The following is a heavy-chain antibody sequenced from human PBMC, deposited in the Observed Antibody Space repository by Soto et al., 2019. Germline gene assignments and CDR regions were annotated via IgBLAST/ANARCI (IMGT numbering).Heavy chain of an antibody. CDR1: GFTFSSYG. CDR2: ISYDGSNK. J-gene: IGHJ5*02. CDR3: AKELKGIAAPEFDP. Sequence: PGGSLRLSCAASGFTFSSYGMHWVRQAPGKGLEWVAVISYDGSNKYYADSVKGRFTISRDNSKNTLYLQMNSLRAEDTAVYYCAKELKGIAAPEFDPWGQGTLVTVSS. D-gene: IGHD6-13*01. V-gene: IGHV3-30*18.